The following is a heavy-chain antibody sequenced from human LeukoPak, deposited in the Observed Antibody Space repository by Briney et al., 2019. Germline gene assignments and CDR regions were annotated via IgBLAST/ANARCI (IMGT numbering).Heavy chain of an antibody. CDR2: ISGSGGST. CDR1: GFTFSSYA. V-gene: IGHV3-23*01. D-gene: IGHD6-13*01. CDR3: ARDWGIAAVYYYGMDV. Sequence: GGSLRLSCAASGFTFSSYAMSWVRQAPGKGLEWVSAISGSGGSTYYADSVKGRFTISRDNAKNSLYLQMNSLRAEDTAVYFCARDWGIAAVYYYGMDVWGQGTTVTVSS. J-gene: IGHJ6*02.